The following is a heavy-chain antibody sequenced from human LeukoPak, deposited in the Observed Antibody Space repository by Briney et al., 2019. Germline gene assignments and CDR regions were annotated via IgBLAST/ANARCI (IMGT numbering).Heavy chain of an antibody. CDR1: GGSFSGYY. CDR2: ISSGSSTI. Sequence: LSLTCAVYGGSFSGYYWSWIRQPPGKGLEWVSYISSGSSTIYYADSVRGRFTISRDNAKNSLYLLMNSLRAEDTAVYYCASPYYDFWSGYYRLDYWGQGTLVTVSS. J-gene: IGHJ4*02. V-gene: IGHV3-11*04. CDR3: ASPYYDFWSGYYRLDY. D-gene: IGHD3-3*01.